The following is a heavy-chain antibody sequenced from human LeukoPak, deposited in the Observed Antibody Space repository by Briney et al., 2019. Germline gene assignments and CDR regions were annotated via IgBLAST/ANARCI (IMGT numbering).Heavy chain of an antibody. Sequence: GGSLRLSCAASGFTFGDYAVSWFRQAPGKGLEWVSVIYSGGSTYYADSVKGRFTISRDNSKNTLYLQMNSLRAEDTAVYYCARDSSGWSYLYGMDVWGQGTTVTVSS. V-gene: IGHV3-66*01. CDR1: GFTFGDYA. CDR2: IYSGGST. CDR3: ARDSSGWSYLYGMDV. J-gene: IGHJ6*02. D-gene: IGHD6-19*01.